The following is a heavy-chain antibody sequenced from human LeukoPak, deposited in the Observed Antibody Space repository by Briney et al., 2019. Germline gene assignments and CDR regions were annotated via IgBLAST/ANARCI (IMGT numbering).Heavy chain of an antibody. Sequence: GGSLRLSCTASGFTFSDYAMSWVRQAPGQGLEWVSAISGRRGTTYYADSVKGQFTISRDNSKSTVYLQMNSLSDEDTAVYYCAKGARGYSSTWYYRDYYRGMDVWGQGTTVTVSS. CDR2: ISGRRGTT. D-gene: IGHD6-13*01. V-gene: IGHV3-23*01. CDR1: GFTFSDYA. CDR3: AKGARGYSSTWYYRDYYRGMDV. J-gene: IGHJ6*02.